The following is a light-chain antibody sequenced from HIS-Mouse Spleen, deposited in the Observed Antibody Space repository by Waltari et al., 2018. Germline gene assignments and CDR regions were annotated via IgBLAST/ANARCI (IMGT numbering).Light chain of an antibody. J-gene: IGKJ3*01. CDR1: QSLLHSNGYNY. Sequence: DIVMTQSPLSLPVTPGEPASISCRSSQSLLHSNGYNYLYWYLQKPGQSPQLLIYLGSNRAAGGPDRFSGSGSGTDFTLKISRVEAEDVGVYYCMQALQTPFTFGPGTKVDIK. CDR2: LGS. V-gene: IGKV2-28*01. CDR3: MQALQTPFT.